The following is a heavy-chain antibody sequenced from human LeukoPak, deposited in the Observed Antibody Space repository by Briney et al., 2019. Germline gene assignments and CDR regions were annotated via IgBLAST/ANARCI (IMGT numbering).Heavy chain of an antibody. CDR2: ISAYNGNT. D-gene: IGHD3-3*01. Sequence: ASVKVSCKASGYTFTSYGISWVRQAPGQGLEWMGWISAYNGNTNYTQKLQGRVTMTTDTSTSTAYVELRSLRSDDTAVYYCVRFLEWFPLDIWGQGTMVTVSS. J-gene: IGHJ3*02. CDR3: VRFLEWFPLDI. V-gene: IGHV1-18*01. CDR1: GYTFTSYG.